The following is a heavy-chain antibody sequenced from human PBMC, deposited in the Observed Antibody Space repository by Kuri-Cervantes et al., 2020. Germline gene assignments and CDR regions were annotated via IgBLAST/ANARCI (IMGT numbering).Heavy chain of an antibody. V-gene: IGHV3-66*01. CDR3: ASKNGSSWYFNYYYYGMDV. J-gene: IGHJ6*02. CDR2: IYSGGST. Sequence: GESLKISCAASGFTFSDYYMSWVRQAPGKGLEWVSVIYSGGSTYYADSVKGRFTISRDNSKNTLYLQMNSLRAEDTAVYYCASKNGSSWYFNYYYYGMDVWGQGTTVTVSS. CDR1: GFTFSDYY. D-gene: IGHD6-13*01.